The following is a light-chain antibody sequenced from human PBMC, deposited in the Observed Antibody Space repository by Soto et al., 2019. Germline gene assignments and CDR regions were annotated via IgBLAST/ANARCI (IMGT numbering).Light chain of an antibody. Sequence: EIVLTQSPGTLSLSPGERAALSCRASQSVSSSYLAWYQQKPGQAPRLLIYGASSRATGIPDRFSGSGSGTDFTLTITSLEPEDFAVYYCQRRGDWPLYTFGQGTKLEIK. V-gene: IGKV3D-20*02. CDR2: GAS. CDR3: QRRGDWPLYT. J-gene: IGKJ2*01. CDR1: QSVSSSY.